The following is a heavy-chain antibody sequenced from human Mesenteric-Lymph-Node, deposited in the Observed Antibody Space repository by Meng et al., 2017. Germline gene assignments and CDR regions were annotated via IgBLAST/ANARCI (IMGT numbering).Heavy chain of an antibody. J-gene: IGHJ1*01. Sequence: SLKISCAASGFTFDDYAMHWVRQAPGRGLEWVSGISWNSGSIDYADSVKGRFTISRDNAKNSLYLQMNALRDDDTAVYYCAKDISHDYSGNTYFHRWGQGTLVTVSS. CDR1: GFTFDDYA. D-gene: IGHD4-23*01. CDR2: ISWNSGSI. CDR3: AKDISHDYSGNTYFHR. V-gene: IGHV3-9*01.